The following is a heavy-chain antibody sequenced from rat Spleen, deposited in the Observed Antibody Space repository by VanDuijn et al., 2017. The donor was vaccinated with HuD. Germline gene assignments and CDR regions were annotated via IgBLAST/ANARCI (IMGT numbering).Heavy chain of an antibody. CDR1: GFTYSKHV. D-gene: IGHD1-11*01. V-gene: IGHV5S13*01. CDR2: ISIGGGNT. J-gene: IGHJ2*01. Sequence: EVQLVESGGGLVQTGRSLKLSCVASGFTYSKHVMAWVRQAPTRGLEWVASISIGGGNTYYRDSVMGRFTISRDNAKNTLYLQMDSLRSEDTATYYCARRHYGYTDYFDYWGQVVMVTVSS. CDR3: ARRHYGYTDYFDY.